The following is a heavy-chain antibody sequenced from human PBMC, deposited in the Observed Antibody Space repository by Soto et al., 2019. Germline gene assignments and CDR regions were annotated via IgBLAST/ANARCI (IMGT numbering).Heavy chain of an antibody. J-gene: IGHJ6*02. CDR1: GFTSSDAW. Sequence: GGSLRLSCAASGFTSSDAWMSWVRQAPGKGLEWVGRIKSNSDGATTDYAAPVKGRFTISRDDSTNMLYLQMSSPKTEDTAVYYCATVDRAMVRLLYYSYSYSIHVRGQGT. CDR2: IKSNSDGATT. CDR3: ATVDRAMVRLLYYSYSYSIHV. D-gene: IGHD5-18*01. V-gene: IGHV3-15*01.